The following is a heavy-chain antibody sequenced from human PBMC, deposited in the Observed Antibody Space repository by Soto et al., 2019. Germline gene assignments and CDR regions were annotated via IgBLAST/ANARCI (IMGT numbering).Heavy chain of an antibody. CDR3: ARHKSYCSGGSGDLGTWFDP. Sequence: TLSLTCSVSGDSIGSGESYWSWIRQAPGRGPEYIGYIFHNGGTYYSPSLKSRLAISIDASKNQFSLNLSSVTAADTAVYYWARHKSYCSGGSGDLGTWFDPWGPGTLVTV. J-gene: IGHJ5*02. CDR1: GDSIGSGESY. CDR2: IFHNGGT. D-gene: IGHD2-15*01. V-gene: IGHV4-30-4*01.